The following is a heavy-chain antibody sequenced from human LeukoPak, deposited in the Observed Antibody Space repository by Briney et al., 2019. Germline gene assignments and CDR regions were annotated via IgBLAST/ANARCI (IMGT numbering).Heavy chain of an antibody. CDR2: INHSGST. D-gene: IGHD3-10*01. CDR3: ARGRGVTPVGGYFDY. Sequence: SETLSFTCAVYGGSFSGYYWSWIRQPPGKGLEWIGEINHSGSTNYNPSLKSRVTISVDTSKNQFSLKLSSVTAADTAVYYCARGRGVTPVGGYFDYWGKGTLVTVSS. V-gene: IGHV4-34*01. CDR1: GGSFSGYY. J-gene: IGHJ4*02.